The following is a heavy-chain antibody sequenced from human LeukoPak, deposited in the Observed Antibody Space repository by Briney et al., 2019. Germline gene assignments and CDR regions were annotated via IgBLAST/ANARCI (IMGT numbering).Heavy chain of an antibody. CDR2: IYYSGST. CDR1: GGSISSYY. J-gene: IGHJ4*02. CDR3: ARVDYYGSGGDY. Sequence: PSETLSLTCTVSGGSISSYYWSWIRQPPGKGLEWIGYIYYSGSTNHNPSLKSRVTISVDTSKNQFSLKLSSVTAADTAVYYCARVDYYGSGGDYWGQGTLVTVSS. D-gene: IGHD3-10*01. V-gene: IGHV4-59*01.